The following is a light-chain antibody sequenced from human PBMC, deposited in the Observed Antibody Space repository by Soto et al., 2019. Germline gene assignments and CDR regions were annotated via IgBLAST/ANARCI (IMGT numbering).Light chain of an antibody. J-gene: IGKJ5*01. CDR2: DAS. CDR1: QSVSSN. Sequence: ETVMTQSPATLSVSPGEGATLSCRASQSVSSNLAWYQQKPGQAPRLLIYDASNRATGIPARFSGSGSGTDFTLTISSLEPEDFAVYYCQQRSNWPITFGQGTRLEN. V-gene: IGKV3-11*01. CDR3: QQRSNWPIT.